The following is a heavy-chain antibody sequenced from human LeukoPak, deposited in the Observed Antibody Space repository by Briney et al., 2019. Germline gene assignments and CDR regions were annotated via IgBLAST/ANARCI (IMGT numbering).Heavy chain of an antibody. D-gene: IGHD5-18*01. CDR2: IGSSSTYE. J-gene: IGHJ4*02. Sequence: GGSLRPSCAASGFTFSSFNMNWVRQAPGKGLEWVSSIGSSSTYEYYADSVKGRFTISRDNAKNSLYLQMDSLRDEDTAVYYCARERGYSYGYGDYWSQGTLVTVSS. CDR3: ARERGYSYGYGDY. CDR1: GFTFSSFN. V-gene: IGHV3-21*01.